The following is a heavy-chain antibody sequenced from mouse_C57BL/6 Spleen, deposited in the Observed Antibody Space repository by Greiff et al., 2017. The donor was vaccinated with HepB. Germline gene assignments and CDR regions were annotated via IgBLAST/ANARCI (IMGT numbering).Heavy chain of an antibody. CDR1: GFTFSSYA. J-gene: IGHJ2*01. Sequence: EVKLMESGGGLVKPGGSLKLSCAASGFTFSSYAMSWVRQTPEKRLEWVATISDGGSYTYYPDNVKGRFTISRDNAKNNLYLQMSHLKSEDTAMYYCARALITTVVEGDYFDYWGQGTTLTVSS. D-gene: IGHD1-1*01. CDR2: ISDGGSYT. CDR3: ARALITTVVEGDYFDY. V-gene: IGHV5-4*03.